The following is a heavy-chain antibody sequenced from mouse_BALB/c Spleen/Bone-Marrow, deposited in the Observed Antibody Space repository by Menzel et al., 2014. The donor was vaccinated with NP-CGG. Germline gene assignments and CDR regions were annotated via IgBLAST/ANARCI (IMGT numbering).Heavy chain of an antibody. V-gene: IGHV5-12-1*01. CDR3: VKHKNYYAMDY. CDR2: ITNGGDNT. CDR1: GFAFSRYD. J-gene: IGHJ4*01. Sequence: EVMLVESGGGLVKPGGSLKLSCAASGFAFSRYDMSWVRQTPEKRLEWVAYITNGGDNTYYPDTVKGRFTISRDNAKMHLCMQMSSLKSEDTAMNYCVKHKNYYAMDYWGQGTSLTVSS.